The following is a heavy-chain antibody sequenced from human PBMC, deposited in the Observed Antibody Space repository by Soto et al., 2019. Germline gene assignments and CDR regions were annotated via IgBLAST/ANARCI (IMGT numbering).Heavy chain of an antibody. CDR3: AKADGYDFWSGYYLGMDV. CDR2: ISYDGSNK. D-gene: IGHD3-3*01. Sequence: QVQLVESGGGVVQPGRSLRLSCAASGFTFSSYGMHWVRQAPGKGLEWVAVISYDGSNKYYADSVKGRFTISRDNSKNTRYLQMNSLRAEDTAVYYCAKADGYDFWSGYYLGMDVCVQGTTVTVSS. CDR1: GFTFSSYG. J-gene: IGHJ6*02. V-gene: IGHV3-30*18.